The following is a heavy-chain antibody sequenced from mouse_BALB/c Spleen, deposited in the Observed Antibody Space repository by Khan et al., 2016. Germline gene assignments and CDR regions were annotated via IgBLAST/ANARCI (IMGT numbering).Heavy chain of an antibody. D-gene: IGHD1-1*01. V-gene: IGHV10-1*02. J-gene: IGHJ4*01. CDR1: GFTFNTYA. CDR3: VRHNYGNYAMDY. Sequence: EVKLEESGGGLVQPKGSLKLSCAASGFTFNTYAMNWVRQAPGKGLEWVARIRSKSNNYATYYADSVKDRFTISRDDSQSMLYLQMNNLKTEDTAMYYCVRHNYGNYAMDYWGQGTSVTVSS. CDR2: IRSKSNNYAT.